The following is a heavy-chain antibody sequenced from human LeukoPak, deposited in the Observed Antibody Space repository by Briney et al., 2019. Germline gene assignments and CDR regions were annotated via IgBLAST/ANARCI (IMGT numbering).Heavy chain of an antibody. CDR2: VSYSGGS. J-gene: IGHJ4*02. V-gene: IGHV4-39*01. CDR1: GGSVSNSDNY. D-gene: IGHD2-21*01. CDR3: AKHVRYLYCSGDCYYFNN. Sequence: SETLSLTCTVSGGSVSNSDNYWDWIRQSPGKGLEWIASVSYSGGSSYSPSLKSRVTMSVDTSKNQFSLKLKSVTAADTAVYYCAKHVRYLYCSGDCYYFNNWGQGTLVIVSS.